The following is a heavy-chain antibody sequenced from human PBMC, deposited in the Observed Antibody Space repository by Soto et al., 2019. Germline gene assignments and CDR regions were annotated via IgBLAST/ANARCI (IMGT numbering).Heavy chain of an antibody. V-gene: IGHV3-30*18. D-gene: IGHD5-12*01. CDR2: ISYDGSNK. J-gene: IGHJ4*02. CDR3: AKEFAYSGYDLGSFDY. CDR1: GFTFSSYG. Sequence: PGGSLRLSCAASGFTFSSYGMHWVRQAPGRGLEWVAVISYDGSNKYYADSVKGRFTISRDNSKNTLYLQMNSLRAEDTAVYYCAKEFAYSGYDLGSFDYWGQGTLVTVSS.